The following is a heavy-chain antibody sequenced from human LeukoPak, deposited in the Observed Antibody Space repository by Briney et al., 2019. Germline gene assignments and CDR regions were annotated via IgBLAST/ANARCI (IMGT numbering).Heavy chain of an antibody. CDR2: ITSDESTK. V-gene: IGHV3-48*01. Sequence: GGSLRLSCAASGFTFSSYSMNWVRQAPGKGLEWIAYITSDESTKSYADSVKGRFTISRDNDKNSLYLHMNSLRAEDTALYYCVRGNLGGFDPWGQGTRVTVSS. J-gene: IGHJ5*02. CDR3: VRGNLGGFDP. D-gene: IGHD1-26*01. CDR1: GFTFSSYS.